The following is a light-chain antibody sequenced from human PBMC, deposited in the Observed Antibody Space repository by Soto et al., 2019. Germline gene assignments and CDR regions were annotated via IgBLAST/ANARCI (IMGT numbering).Light chain of an antibody. CDR3: QQYNSYSTT. J-gene: IGKJ1*01. V-gene: IGKV3D-20*01. Sequence: EIVLTQSPATLSLSPGERATLSCGASQSVSSTYLGWYQQKPGLAPRLLIYDASSLESGVPSRFSGSGSGTEFTLTISSLQPEDSATYYCQQYNSYSTTFGQGTKVEIK. CDR2: DAS. CDR1: QSVSSTY.